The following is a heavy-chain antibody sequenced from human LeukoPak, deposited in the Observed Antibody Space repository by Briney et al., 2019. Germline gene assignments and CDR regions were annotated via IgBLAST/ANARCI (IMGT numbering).Heavy chain of an antibody. Sequence: TGGSLRLSCAASGFTVSSNYMSWVRQAPGKGLEWVSVIYSGGSTYYADSVKGRFTISRDNSKNTLYLQMNSLRAEDTAVYYCARVAVGATPIFYYYYYHMDVWGKGTTVTVSS. V-gene: IGHV3-53*01. J-gene: IGHJ6*03. CDR3: ARVAVGATPIFYYYYYHMDV. CDR2: IYSGGST. CDR1: GFTVSSNY. D-gene: IGHD1-26*01.